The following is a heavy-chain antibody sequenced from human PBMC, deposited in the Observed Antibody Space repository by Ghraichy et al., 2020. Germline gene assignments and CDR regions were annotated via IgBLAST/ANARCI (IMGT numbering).Heavy chain of an antibody. J-gene: IGHJ4*02. Sequence: ASVKVSCKASGYTFINYGISWVRQAPGQGLEWMGWVSKNNGNTNYVQKVQDRVTMTTDTSTSTAYMELRSLRSDDTAVYYCARVSSAWHYDYWGQGTLVTVSS. CDR1: GYTFINYG. CDR3: ARVSSAWHYDY. V-gene: IGHV1-18*01. D-gene: IGHD6-19*01. CDR2: VSKNNGNT.